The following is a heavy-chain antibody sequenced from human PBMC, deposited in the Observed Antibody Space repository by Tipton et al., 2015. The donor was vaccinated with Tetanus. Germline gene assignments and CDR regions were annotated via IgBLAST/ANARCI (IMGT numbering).Heavy chain of an antibody. CDR3: ARDGDTSGHYGIFDS. V-gene: IGHV3-30*03. Sequence: SLRLSCAASGFTFRSYAMHWVRQAPGKGLEWVAVISYDGSHKYYADSVKGRCAVSRDNSKNTVYLQMNSLSAEDTAVYYCARDGDTSGHYGIFDSWGQGTLLIVSS. J-gene: IGHJ4*02. CDR1: GFTFRSYA. CDR2: ISYDGSHK. D-gene: IGHD3-22*01.